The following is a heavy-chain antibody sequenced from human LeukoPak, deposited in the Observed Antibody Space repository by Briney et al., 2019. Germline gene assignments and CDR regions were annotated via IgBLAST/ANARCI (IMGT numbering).Heavy chain of an antibody. V-gene: IGHV1-18*01. CDR2: ISAYNGDT. CDR3: ARDQGNGYLGDY. D-gene: IGHD3-22*01. Sequence: GASVKVSCKASGYTFIRYDFSWVRQAPGQGLEWMGWISAYNGDTNYAQKVQGRVTMTTDTSTTTAYMELRSLRSDDTAVYYCARDQGNGYLGDYWGQGTLVTVSS. J-gene: IGHJ4*02. CDR1: GYTFIRYD.